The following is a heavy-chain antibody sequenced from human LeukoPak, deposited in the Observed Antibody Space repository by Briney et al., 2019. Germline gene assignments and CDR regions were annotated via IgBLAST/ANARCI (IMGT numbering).Heavy chain of an antibody. V-gene: IGHV4-38-2*02. CDR3: ARDLDDSDYLDYFDY. CDR1: GYSISSGYY. Sequence: SETLSLTCSVTGYSISSGYYWGWIRQPPGKGLEWIGSIYHSGSTYYNLSLKSRVTISVDTSKNQFSLKLSSVTAADTAVYYCARDLDDSDYLDYFDYWGQGTLVTASS. D-gene: IGHD4-11*01. CDR2: IYHSGST. J-gene: IGHJ4*02.